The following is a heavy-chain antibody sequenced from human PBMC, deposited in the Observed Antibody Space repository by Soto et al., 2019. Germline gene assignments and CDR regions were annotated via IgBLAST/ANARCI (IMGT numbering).Heavy chain of an antibody. CDR2: ISWNSGSI. J-gene: IGHJ5*02. CDR1: GFTFDDYA. CDR3: AKGVGGYSYGYGWFDP. V-gene: IGHV3-9*01. Sequence: LRLSCAASGFTFDDYAMHWVRQAPGKGLEWVSGISWNSGSIGYADSVKGRFTISRDNAKNSLYLQMNSLRAEDTALYYCAKGVGGYSYGYGWFDPWGQGTLVTVSS. D-gene: IGHD5-18*01.